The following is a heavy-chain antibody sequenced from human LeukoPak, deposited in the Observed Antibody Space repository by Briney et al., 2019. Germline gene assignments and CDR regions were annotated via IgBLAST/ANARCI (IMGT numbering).Heavy chain of an antibody. D-gene: IGHD3-16*01. CDR1: CGSISSYY. V-gene: IGHV4-59*01. CDR3: ASLGGGGSTFDY. CDR2: IYYSGST. J-gene: IGHJ4*02. Sequence: PSETLSLTCTVSCGSISSYYWSWIRQPPGKGLEWIGYIYYSGSTNYNPSLKSRVTISVDTSKNQFSLKLSSVTAADTAVYYCASLGGGGSTFDYWGQGTLVTVSS.